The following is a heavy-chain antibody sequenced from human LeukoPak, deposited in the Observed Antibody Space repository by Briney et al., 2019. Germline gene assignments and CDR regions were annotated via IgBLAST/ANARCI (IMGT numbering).Heavy chain of an antibody. CDR2: IVVGSGNT. Sequence: GASVKVSCKASGFTFTSSAVQWVRHARGQRLEWIGWIVVGSGNTNYAQKFQERVTITRDMSTSTAYMELSSLRSEDTAVYYCAAAESVTTGYYFDYWGQGTLVTVSS. CDR3: AAAESVTTGYYFDY. D-gene: IGHD4-17*01. V-gene: IGHV1-58*01. CDR1: GFTFTSSA. J-gene: IGHJ4*02.